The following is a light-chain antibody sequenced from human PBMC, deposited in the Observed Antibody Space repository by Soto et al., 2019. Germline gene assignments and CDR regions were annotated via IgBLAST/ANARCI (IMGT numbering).Light chain of an antibody. V-gene: IGKV2-28*01. CDR1: QSLLHSNGYNY. CDR2: LGS. CDR3: MQALQTPIT. Sequence: DMVMTQSPLSLPVTPGEPASISCRSSQSLLHSNGYNYLDWYLQKPGQSPQLLIYLGSNRASGVPDRFSGSGSGTDFTLIISRVEAEDVGVYYCMQALQTPITFGQGTRLEIK. J-gene: IGKJ5*01.